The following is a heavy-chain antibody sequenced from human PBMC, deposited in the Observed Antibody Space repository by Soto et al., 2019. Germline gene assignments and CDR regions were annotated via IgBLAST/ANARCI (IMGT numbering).Heavy chain of an antibody. CDR3: ARVPYLRFLEWSSFPDY. CDR2: ISAYNGNT. Sequence: QVQLVQSGAEVKKPGASVKVSCKASGYTFTSYGISWVRQASGQGLEWMGWISAYNGNTNYAQKLQGRVTMTTDTSPSTTYMELRSLRSDDTAVYYCARVPYLRFLEWSSFPDYWGQGTLVTVSS. J-gene: IGHJ4*02. D-gene: IGHD3-3*01. V-gene: IGHV1-18*01. CDR1: GYTFTSYG.